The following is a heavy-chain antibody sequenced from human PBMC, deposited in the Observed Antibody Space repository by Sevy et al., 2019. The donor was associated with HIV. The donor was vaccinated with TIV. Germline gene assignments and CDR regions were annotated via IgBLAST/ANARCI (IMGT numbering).Heavy chain of an antibody. D-gene: IGHD2-2*01. Sequence: GGSLRLSCAASGFTFSSYSIHWDRQAPGKGPEYISAISGNGGNTYYAGSVKGRFTISRDNSKNTLWLQMDSLRAEDMAVYYCARQGGASSYDYWGQGTLVTVSS. CDR3: ARQGGASSYDY. V-gene: IGHV3-64*02. CDR2: ISGNGGNT. CDR1: GFTFSSYS. J-gene: IGHJ4*02.